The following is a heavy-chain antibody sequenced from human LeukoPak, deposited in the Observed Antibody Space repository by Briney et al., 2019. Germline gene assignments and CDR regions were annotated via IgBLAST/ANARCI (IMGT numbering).Heavy chain of an antibody. CDR3: VTSHSGGSCYSCYYGMDV. V-gene: IGHV1-69*13. J-gene: IGHJ6*02. CDR2: IIPIFGTA. D-gene: IGHD2-15*01. CDR1: GYTFTSYG. Sequence: SVKVSCKASGYTFTSYGFSWVRQAPGQGLEWMGGIIPIFGTANYAQKFQGRVTITADESTSTAYMELSSLRSEDTAVYYCVTSHSGGSCYSCYYGMDVWGQGTTVTVSS.